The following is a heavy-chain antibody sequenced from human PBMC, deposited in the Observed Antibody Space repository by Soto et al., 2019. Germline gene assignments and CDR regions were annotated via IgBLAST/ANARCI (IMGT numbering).Heavy chain of an antibody. J-gene: IGHJ4*02. Sequence: GGSLRLSCAASGFTFSNAWMNWVRQAPGKGLEWVSTISGSGGSTYYADSVKGRFTISRDNSKNTLYLQMNTLRAEDTAIYFCAKANRYCSGSNCYTFDYWGQGTLVTVSS. V-gene: IGHV3-23*01. CDR2: ISGSGGST. CDR3: AKANRYCSGSNCYTFDY. CDR1: GFTFSNAW. D-gene: IGHD2-15*01.